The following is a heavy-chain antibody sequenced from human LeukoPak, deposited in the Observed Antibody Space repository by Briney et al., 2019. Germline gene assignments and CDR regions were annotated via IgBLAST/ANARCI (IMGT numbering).Heavy chain of an antibody. CDR2: IYYSGST. V-gene: IGHV4-59*08. Sequence: RASETLSLTCTVSGGSISSYYWSWIRQPPGKGLEWIGYIYYSGSTNYNPSLKSRVTISVDTSKNQFSLKLSSVTAADTAVYYCARHPYSSGWYDNWFDPWGQGTLVTVSS. D-gene: IGHD6-19*01. J-gene: IGHJ5*02. CDR1: GGSISSYY. CDR3: ARHPYSSGWYDNWFDP.